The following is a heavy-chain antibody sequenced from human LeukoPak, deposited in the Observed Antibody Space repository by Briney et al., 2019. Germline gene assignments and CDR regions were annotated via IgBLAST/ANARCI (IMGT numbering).Heavy chain of an antibody. D-gene: IGHD5-18*01. CDR1: GFTLSSYA. V-gene: IGHV3-30-3*01. J-gene: IGHJ3*02. CDR2: ISYDGSNK. Sequence: GGSLRLSCAASGFTLSSYAMHWVRQAPGKGLEWVAVISYDGSNKYYADSVKGRFTISRDNSKNTLYLQMNSLRAEDTAVYYCATLESTWIQLWLAPDAFDIWGQGTMVTVSS. CDR3: ATLESTWIQLWLAPDAFDI.